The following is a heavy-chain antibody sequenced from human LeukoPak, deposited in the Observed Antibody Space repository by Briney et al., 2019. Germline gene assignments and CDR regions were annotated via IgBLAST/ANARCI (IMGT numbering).Heavy chain of an antibody. CDR3: AKDKGAVTGTFDY. D-gene: IGHD1-14*01. J-gene: IGHJ4*02. CDR1: GFTFTTYA. Sequence: GGSLRLSCAASGFTFTTYAMNWVRQAPGKGLEWVSAIVGSGGGTSYADSVKGRFTISRDNSKNTLYLQMNSLRAEDTAVYYCAKDKGAVTGTFDYWGQGTLVTVSS. V-gene: IGHV3-23*01. CDR2: IVGSGGGT.